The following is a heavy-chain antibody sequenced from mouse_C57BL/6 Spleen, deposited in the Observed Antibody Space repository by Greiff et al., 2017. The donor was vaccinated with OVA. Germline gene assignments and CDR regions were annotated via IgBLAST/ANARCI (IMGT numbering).Heavy chain of an antibody. Sequence: EVQLQQSGPELVKPGASVKMSCKASGYTFTDYNMHWVKQSHGKSLEWIGYINPNNGGTSYNQKFKGKATLTENKSSSTAYMELRSLTSEDSAVYYCARGGDDYEAWFAYWGQGTLVTVSA. CDR2: INPNNGGT. J-gene: IGHJ3*01. D-gene: IGHD2-4*01. CDR3: ARGGDDYEAWFAY. CDR1: GYTFTDYN. V-gene: IGHV1-22*01.